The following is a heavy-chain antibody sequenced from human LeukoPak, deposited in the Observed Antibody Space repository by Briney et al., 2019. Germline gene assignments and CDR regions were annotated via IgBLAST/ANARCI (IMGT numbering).Heavy chain of an antibody. V-gene: IGHV3-23*01. CDR2: ISGSGGST. Sequence: GGSLRLSCAASGFTFSNYAMTWVRQAPGKGLEWISGISGSGGSTYYADSVKGRFSISRDNSKNALYLQMNGLGAEDTAVYYCAKDRGGSPRGFDYWGQGTLVTVSS. CDR3: AKDRGGSPRGFDY. CDR1: GFTFSNYA. D-gene: IGHD6-25*01. J-gene: IGHJ4*02.